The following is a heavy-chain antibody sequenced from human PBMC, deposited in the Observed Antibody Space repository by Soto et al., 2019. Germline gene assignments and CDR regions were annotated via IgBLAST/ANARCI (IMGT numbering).Heavy chain of an antibody. Sequence: HPGGSLRLSCAASGFAFSSYWMYWVRQAPGEGLVWVSRINNDATSTYYADSVKGRFTISRDNSKNTLYLQMNSLRAEDTAVYYCARDRIPTGMDVWGQGTTVTVSS. V-gene: IGHV3-74*01. CDR1: GFAFSSYW. CDR2: INNDATST. CDR3: ARDRIPTGMDV. J-gene: IGHJ6*02.